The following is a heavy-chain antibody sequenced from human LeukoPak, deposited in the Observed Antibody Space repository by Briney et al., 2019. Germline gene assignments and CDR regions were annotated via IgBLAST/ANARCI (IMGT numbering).Heavy chain of an antibody. CDR2: IIPILGIA. D-gene: IGHD3-22*01. CDR1: GGTFSSYA. Sequence: SVKVSCKASGGTFSSYAISWVRQAPGQGLEWMGRIIPILGIANYAQKFQGGVTITADKSTSTAYMELSSLRSEDTAVYYCASHPHYYYDSSGYSYWGQGTLVTVSS. CDR3: ASHPHYYYDSSGYSY. J-gene: IGHJ4*02. V-gene: IGHV1-69*04.